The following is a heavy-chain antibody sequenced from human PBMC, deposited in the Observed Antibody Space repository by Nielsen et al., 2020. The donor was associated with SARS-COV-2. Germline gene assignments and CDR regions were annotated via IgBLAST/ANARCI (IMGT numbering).Heavy chain of an antibody. Sequence: GSLKISCAASGFTFSDYYMSWIRQAPGKGLEWVSYISSSSSYTNYADSVKGRFTISRDNAKNSLYLQMNSLRAEDTAVYYCARDKLLWFGELRYHDYWGQGTLVTVSA. D-gene: IGHD3-10*01. CDR2: ISSSSSYT. CDR1: GFTFSDYY. V-gene: IGHV3-11*05. J-gene: IGHJ4*02. CDR3: ARDKLLWFGELRYHDY.